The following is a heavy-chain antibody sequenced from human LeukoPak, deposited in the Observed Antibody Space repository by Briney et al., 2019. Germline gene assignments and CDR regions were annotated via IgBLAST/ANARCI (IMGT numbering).Heavy chain of an antibody. CDR1: GFSFGSYG. D-gene: IGHD3-10*01. Sequence: GGSLRLSCAASGFSFGSYGIHWVRQTPGKGLEWVAVVSYDGSNKDYSDSVKGRFTISRDNTKNTVNLQMNSLRVEDTAVYYCAREMGSVYFDYWGQGTLVTVSS. J-gene: IGHJ4*02. CDR2: VSYDGSNK. V-gene: IGHV3-33*01. CDR3: AREMGSVYFDY.